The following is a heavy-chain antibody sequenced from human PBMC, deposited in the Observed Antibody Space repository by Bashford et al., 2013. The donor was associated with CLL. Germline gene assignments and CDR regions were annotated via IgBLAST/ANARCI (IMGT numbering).Heavy chain of an antibody. V-gene: IGHV1-8*01. CDR1: GYTFTSYD. J-gene: IGHJ3*02. CDR3: ARGGSYGEYVGFDI. CDR2: MNPNSGNT. Sequence: ASVKVSCKTSGYTFTSYDFNWVRQATGQGLEWMGWMNPNSGNTGYAQKFQGRVTMTRDTSISTAYMELSSLRSEDTAVYYCARGGSYGEYVGFDIWGQGTMVTVSS. D-gene: IGHD4-17*01.